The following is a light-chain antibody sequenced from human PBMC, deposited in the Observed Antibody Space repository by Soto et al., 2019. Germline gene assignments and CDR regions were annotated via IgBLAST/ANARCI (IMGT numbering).Light chain of an antibody. J-gene: IGKJ4*01. CDR3: QQYYGSFS. V-gene: IGKV3-20*01. Sequence: ENVLTQSPGTLSLSPGERATLSCRASQSVSNNYLAWYQQRPGQAPTLLIYDASSRATGIPDRFSGSGSGTDFTLIINRLEPEDFAVYYCQQYYGSFSFGGGTKVEIK. CDR2: DAS. CDR1: QSVSNNY.